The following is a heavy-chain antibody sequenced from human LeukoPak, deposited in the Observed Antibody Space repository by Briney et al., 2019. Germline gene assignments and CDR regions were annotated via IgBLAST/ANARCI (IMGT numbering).Heavy chain of an antibody. CDR1: GGSISSGSYY. J-gene: IGHJ5*02. CDR2: IYTSGST. D-gene: IGHD2-2*01. Sequence: PSETLSRNGTGSGGSISSGSYYWSWIRQPAGKGLEWIGRIYTSGSTNYNPSLKSRVTISVDTSKIQFSLKLSSVTAADTAVYYCARAGDCSSTSCYSWFDPWGQGTLVTVSS. CDR3: ARAGDCSSTSCYSWFDP. V-gene: IGHV4-61*02.